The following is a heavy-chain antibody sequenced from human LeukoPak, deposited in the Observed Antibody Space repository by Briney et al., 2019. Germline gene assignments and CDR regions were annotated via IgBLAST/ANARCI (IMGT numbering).Heavy chain of an antibody. CDR1: GFAFGTYA. V-gene: IGHV3-23*01. CDR3: ARHPYNTVLYRLAY. D-gene: IGHD3-10*01. CDR2: ISADAQVT. Sequence: YPGGSLRLSCAGSGFAFGTYAMTWVRQAPGMGLEWVSSISADAQVTYYADSVEGRFTISRDNSKNTLYLQLNSLRAEDTATYYCARHPYNTVLYRLAYWGQGTLVTVSS. J-gene: IGHJ4*02.